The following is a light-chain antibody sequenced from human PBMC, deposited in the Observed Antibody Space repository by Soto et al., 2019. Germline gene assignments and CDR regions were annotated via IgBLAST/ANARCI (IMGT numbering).Light chain of an antibody. J-gene: IGLJ1*01. CDR1: SSDVGNYNY. V-gene: IGLV2-14*01. Sequence: QSALTQPASVSGSPGQSITISCTGTSSDVGNYNYVSWYQHHPGKAPKLIIYEVSHRPSGVSDRFSGSKSGNTASLTISGLQAEDEADYYCSSYTTRITVYVFGTGTKVTVL. CDR2: EVS. CDR3: SSYTTRITVYV.